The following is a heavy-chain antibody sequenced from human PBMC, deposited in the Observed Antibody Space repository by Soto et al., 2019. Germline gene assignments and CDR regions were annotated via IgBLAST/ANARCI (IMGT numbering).Heavy chain of an antibody. CDR2: IYYRGYT. D-gene: IGHD3-10*01. CDR1: GGSMDSGTYC. J-gene: IGHJ4*02. V-gene: IGHV4-31*03. Sequence: QVQLQESGPGLVKPSQTLSLTCSVSGGSMDSGTYCWNWIRQHPGKGLEWIGNIYYRGYTYYNPSLKSRVTMSVDTSKTHVSLNLNSVAAADTAVYYCATDRLDGSATVDYWGQGTLVIVSS. CDR3: ATDRLDGSATVDY.